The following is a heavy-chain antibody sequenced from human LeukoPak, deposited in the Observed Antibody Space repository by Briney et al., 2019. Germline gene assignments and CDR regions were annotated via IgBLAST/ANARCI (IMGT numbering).Heavy chain of an antibody. CDR1: GYTFTGYY. CDR3: ARVHCSSTSCYLNWFDP. CDR2: INPNSGGT. J-gene: IGHJ5*02. Sequence: ASVKVSCKASGYTFTGYYMHWVRQAPGQGLEWMGRINPNSGGTNYAQKFQGRVTMTRDTSISTAYMELSRLRSDDTAVYYCARVHCSSTSCYLNWFDPWGQGTLVSVS. V-gene: IGHV1-2*06. D-gene: IGHD2-2*01.